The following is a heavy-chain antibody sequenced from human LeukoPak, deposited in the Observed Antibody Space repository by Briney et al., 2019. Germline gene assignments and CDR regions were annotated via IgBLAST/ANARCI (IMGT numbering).Heavy chain of an antibody. D-gene: IGHD2-15*01. J-gene: IGHJ4*02. CDR2: ISGSDGST. CDR3: AKARGSTSSLSIDS. CDR1: GFTFSYYA. Sequence: GGSLRLSCAASGFTFSYYAMSWVRRAPGKGLEWVSAISGSDGSTYFADSVKGRFTISRDISKNTLSLQMNSLRAEDTAVYYCAKARGSTSSLSIDSWGQGTLVSVSS. V-gene: IGHV3-23*01.